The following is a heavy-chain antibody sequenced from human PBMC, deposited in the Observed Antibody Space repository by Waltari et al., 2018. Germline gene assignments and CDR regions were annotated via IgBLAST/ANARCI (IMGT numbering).Heavy chain of an antibody. J-gene: IGHJ3*02. Sequence: QLVESGGGLVQPGGSLTLPCAASTFTFSHFWMPWVRQPPGKGLEWVAHINEDGSEKFYVGSVKGRITISRDNAKNSLYLQMNSVRVEDTAVYYCGGGRPGLGAFDIWGQGTMVTVSS. CDR2: INEDGSEK. V-gene: IGHV3-7*04. CDR3: GGGRPGLGAFDI. CDR1: TFTFSHFW. D-gene: IGHD1-1*01.